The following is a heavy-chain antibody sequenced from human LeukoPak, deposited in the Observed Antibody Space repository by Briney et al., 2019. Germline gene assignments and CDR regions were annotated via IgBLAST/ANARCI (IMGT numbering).Heavy chain of an antibody. CDR3: ARVNYYDSSGYYYYFDY. D-gene: IGHD3-22*01. CDR1: GGSISSGDYY. CDR2: IYYSGST. Sequence: SDTLSLTCTVSGGSISSGDYYWSWIRQPPGKGLEWSGYIYYSGSTYYNPSLKSRVTISVDTSKNQFSLKLSSVTAADTAVYYCARVNYYDSSGYYYYFDYWGQGTLVTVSS. J-gene: IGHJ4*02. V-gene: IGHV4-30-4*02.